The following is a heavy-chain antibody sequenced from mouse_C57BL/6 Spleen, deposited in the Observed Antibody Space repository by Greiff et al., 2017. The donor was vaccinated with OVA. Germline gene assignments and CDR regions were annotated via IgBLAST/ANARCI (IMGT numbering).Heavy chain of an antibody. CDR1: GYTFTSYW. D-gene: IGHD2-2*01. Sequence: QVQLQQPGAELVKPGASVKLSCKASGYTFTSYWMHWVKQRPGQGLEWIGMIHPNSGSTNYNEKLKSKATLTVDKSSSTAYMQLSSLTSEDSAVYYCARTGGYYGYFDVWGTGTTVTVSS. V-gene: IGHV1-64*01. CDR3: ARTGGYYGYFDV. J-gene: IGHJ1*03. CDR2: IHPNSGST.